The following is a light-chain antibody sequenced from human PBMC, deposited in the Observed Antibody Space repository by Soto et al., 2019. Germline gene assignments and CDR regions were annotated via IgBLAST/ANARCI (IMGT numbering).Light chain of an antibody. CDR1: QGISNS. Sequence: DIQMTQSPSSLSAFVGGRVTITCRASQGISNSLAWYQQKPGKGPKLLIYAASTLQSGVPSRFSGSGSGTDFTLTISSLQPEDVATYYCQKYNSAPLTFGPGTQVAIK. CDR3: QKYNSAPLT. J-gene: IGKJ3*01. CDR2: AAS. V-gene: IGKV1-27*01.